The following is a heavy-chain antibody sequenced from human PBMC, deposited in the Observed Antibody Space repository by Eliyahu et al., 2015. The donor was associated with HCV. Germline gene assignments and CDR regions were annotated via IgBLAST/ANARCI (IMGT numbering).Heavy chain of an antibody. D-gene: IGHD6-19*01. V-gene: IGHV3-33*01. CDR1: GXTFSSYG. Sequence: QVQLVESGGGVVQPGRSLRLSCAASGXTFSSYGMXWVRQAPGKGREWVAVLWDXGSNKYYADSVKGRFTISRDNSKNTLYLQMNSLRAEDTAVYYCARTSGWLGGFDYWGQGTLVTVSS. CDR3: ARTSGWLGGFDY. J-gene: IGHJ4*02. CDR2: LWDXGSNK.